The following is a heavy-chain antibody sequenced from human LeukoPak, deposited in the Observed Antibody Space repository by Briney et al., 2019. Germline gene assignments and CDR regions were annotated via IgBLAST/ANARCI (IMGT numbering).Heavy chain of an antibody. D-gene: IGHD3-3*01. Sequence: GASVKVPCKASGYTFTSYAMNWVRQAPGQGLEWMGWINTNTGNPTYAQGFTGRFVFSLDTSVSTAYLQISSLKAEDTAVYYCARDGVTYYDFWSGYSSYYYYMDVWGKGTTVTVSS. CDR2: INTNTGNP. J-gene: IGHJ6*03. CDR3: ARDGVTYYDFWSGYSSYYYYMDV. V-gene: IGHV7-4-1*02. CDR1: GYTFTSYA.